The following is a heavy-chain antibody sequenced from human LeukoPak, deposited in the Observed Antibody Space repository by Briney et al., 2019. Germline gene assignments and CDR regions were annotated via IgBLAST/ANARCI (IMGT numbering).Heavy chain of an antibody. CDR1: GVSISSSNW. Sequence: NPSETLSLTCAVSGVSISSSNWWSWVRQPPGKGLEWIGEIYHSGSTNYNPSLKSRVTISVDKSKNQFSLKLSSVTAADTAVYYCARRGYYDSSGYRKSRDYWGQGTLVTVSS. D-gene: IGHD3-22*01. J-gene: IGHJ4*02. CDR2: IYHSGST. V-gene: IGHV4-4*02. CDR3: ARRGYYDSSGYRKSRDY.